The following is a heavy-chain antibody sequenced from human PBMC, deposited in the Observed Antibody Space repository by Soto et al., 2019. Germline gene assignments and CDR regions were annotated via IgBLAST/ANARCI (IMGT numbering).Heavy chain of an antibody. Sequence: QITLKESGPTLVKPTQTLTLTCTFSGFSLSTSRVGVGWIRQPPGKALEWLALIYWDDDKRYSPSLKSRLTITKDTSKNQVVLTMTNTDPVDTATYYCVHTSGSGNSACFGYWGQGTLVTVSS. J-gene: IGHJ4*02. CDR1: GFSLSTSRVG. CDR3: VHTSGSGNSACFGY. CDR2: IYWDDDK. D-gene: IGHD3-10*01. V-gene: IGHV2-5*02.